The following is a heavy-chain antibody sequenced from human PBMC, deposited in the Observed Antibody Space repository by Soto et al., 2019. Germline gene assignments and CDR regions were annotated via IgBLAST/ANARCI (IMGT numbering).Heavy chain of an antibody. V-gene: IGHV1-2*04. J-gene: IGHJ4*02. D-gene: IGHD3-10*01. Sequence: ASVKVSCKASGYTFTGYYMHWVRQAPGQGLEWMGWINPNSGGTNYAQKFQGWVTMTRDTSISTAYMELSRLRSDDTAVYYCARGTGGVRGVSFDYWGQGTLVTVSS. CDR3: ARGTGGVRGVSFDY. CDR1: GYTFTGYY. CDR2: INPNSGGT.